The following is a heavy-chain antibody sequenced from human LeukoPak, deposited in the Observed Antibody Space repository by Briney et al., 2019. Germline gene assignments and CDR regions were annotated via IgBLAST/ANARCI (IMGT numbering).Heavy chain of an antibody. CDR2: VYYTGST. V-gene: IGHV4-59*08. D-gene: IGHD5-18*01. CDR1: GDSMTSYY. CDR3: ARQEGYSYGYIGFDN. Sequence: SETLSLTCSVSGDSMTSYYWSWIRQPPGKGLEWIGFVYYTGSTNYNPSLKSRVTILVETSTNQFSLKLSSVAGADTAVYYCARQEGYSYGYIGFDNWGQGTLVTVSS. J-gene: IGHJ4*02.